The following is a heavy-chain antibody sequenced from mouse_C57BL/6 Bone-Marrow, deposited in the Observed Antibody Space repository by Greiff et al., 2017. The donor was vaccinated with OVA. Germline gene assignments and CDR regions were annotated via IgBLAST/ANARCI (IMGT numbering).Heavy chain of an antibody. CDR1: GYTFTDYE. CDR3: TRGGYYGSSSLDY. V-gene: IGHV1-15*01. J-gene: IGHJ2*01. CDR2: IDPETGGT. Sequence: QVQLQQSGAELVRPGASVTLSCKASGYTFTDYEMHWVKQTPVHGLEWIGAIDPETGGTAYNQKFKGKAILTADKSSSTAYMELRSLTSEDSAVYYCTRGGYYGSSSLDYWGQGTTLTVSS. D-gene: IGHD1-1*01.